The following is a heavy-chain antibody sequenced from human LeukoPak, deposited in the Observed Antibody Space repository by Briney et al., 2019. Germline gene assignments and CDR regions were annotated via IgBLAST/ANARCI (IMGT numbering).Heavy chain of an antibody. J-gene: IGHJ4*02. D-gene: IGHD7-27*01. CDR2: INPDSGDT. CDR3: GRDIGWGPLDY. Sequence: ASVKVSCKASGYTFTGYYVHWVRQAPGQGLEWMGLINPDSGDTKYAHKFQGRFTMTRDTSISIAYMELSRLRSDDTAVYYCGRDIGWGPLDYWGQGTLVTVSS. CDR1: GYTFTGYY. V-gene: IGHV1-2*02.